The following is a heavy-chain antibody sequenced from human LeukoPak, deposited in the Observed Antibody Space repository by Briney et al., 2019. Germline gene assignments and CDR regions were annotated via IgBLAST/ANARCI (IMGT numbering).Heavy chain of an antibody. V-gene: IGHV3-30*18. Sequence: GGSLRLSCAASGFTFSSYGMHWVRQAPGKGLEWVAVISYDGSNKYYADSVKGRFTISRDNSKNTLYLQMNSLRAEDTAVYYCAKAVEQRLVRGTSPDYWGQGTLVTVSS. J-gene: IGHJ4*02. CDR2: ISYDGSNK. D-gene: IGHD6-13*01. CDR1: GFTFSSYG. CDR3: AKAVEQRLVRGTSPDY.